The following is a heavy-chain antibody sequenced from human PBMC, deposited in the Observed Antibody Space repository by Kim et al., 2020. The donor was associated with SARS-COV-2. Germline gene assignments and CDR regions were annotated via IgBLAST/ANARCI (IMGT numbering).Heavy chain of an antibody. V-gene: IGHV4-34*01. CDR1: GGSFSGYY. J-gene: IGHJ4*01. D-gene: IGHD6-6*01. CDR3: ARGWRDSSSSGGGFDY. Sequence: SETLSLTCAVYGGSFSGYYWSWIRQPPGKGLEWIGEINHSGSTNYNPSLKSRVTISVDTSKNQFSLKLSSVTAADTAVYYCARGWRDSSSSGGGFDYWG. CDR2: INHSGST.